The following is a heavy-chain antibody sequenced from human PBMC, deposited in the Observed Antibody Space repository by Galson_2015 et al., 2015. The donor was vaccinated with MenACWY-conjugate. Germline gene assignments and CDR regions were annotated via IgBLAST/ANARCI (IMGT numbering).Heavy chain of an antibody. V-gene: IGHV6-1*01. J-gene: IGHJ4*02. CDR3: AREESGTYSSAY. Sequence: CAISGDSVSSNTAAWNWIRQSPSRGLEWLGRTYYRSQCNNDYTISVRGRITINPDTSKNQVSLHLNSVTPEDTAVYYCAREESGTYSSAYWVQGTLVTVSS. CDR2: TYYRSQCNN. CDR1: GDSVSSNTAA. D-gene: IGHD1-26*01.